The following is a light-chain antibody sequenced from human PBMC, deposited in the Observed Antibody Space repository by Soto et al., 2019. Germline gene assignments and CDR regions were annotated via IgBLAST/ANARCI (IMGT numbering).Light chain of an antibody. J-gene: IGKJ2*01. CDR2: KAS. V-gene: IGKV1-5*03. CDR1: QSIGSW. CDR3: QQYNSYPYT. Sequence: DIQMTQSPSTLPASVGDRVTITCRASQSIGSWLAWYQQKPGKAPKLVIYKASNLQSGVPSRFSASGSGTEFTLTINSLQPDDFATYYCQQYNSYPYTFGQGTKLEIK.